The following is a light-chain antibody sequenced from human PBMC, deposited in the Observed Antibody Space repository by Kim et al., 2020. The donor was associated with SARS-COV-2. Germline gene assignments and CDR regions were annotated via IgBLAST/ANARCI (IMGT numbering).Light chain of an antibody. CDR1: KLGDKY. V-gene: IGLV3-1*01. CDR3: QAWDSSIYV. CDR2: RDN. Sequence: VSPGQTASITCSGDKLGDKYASWYQQKPGQSPVVVIFRDNRRPSGIPERVSGSNSGNTATLTISGTQAMDEADYYCQAWDSSIYVFGTGTKVTVL. J-gene: IGLJ1*01.